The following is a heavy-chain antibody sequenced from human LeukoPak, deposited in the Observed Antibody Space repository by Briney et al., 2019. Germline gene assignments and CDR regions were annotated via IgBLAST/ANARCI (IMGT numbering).Heavy chain of an antibody. D-gene: IGHD3-22*01. CDR1: GFTVSDSY. CDR2: IYADGST. J-gene: IGHJ4*02. V-gene: IGHV3-53*01. Sequence: GVSLRLSCAVSGFTVSDSYTSWVRQGPGKGLEWVAVIYADGSTYHAESVKGRFSISRHNSRNIVYLQMNSLRAEDTALYYCARDGSLPRTYFYDSSGYHAFWGQGTLVTVSS. CDR3: ARDGSLPRTYFYDSSGYHAF.